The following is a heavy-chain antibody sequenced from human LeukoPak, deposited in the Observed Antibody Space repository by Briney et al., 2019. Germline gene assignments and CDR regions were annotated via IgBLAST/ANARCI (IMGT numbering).Heavy chain of an antibody. J-gene: IGHJ5*02. CDR2: IYTSGST. CDR1: GGSISSGSYY. Sequence: SETLSLTCTVSGGSISSGSYYWSWIRQPAGKGLEWIGRIYTSGSTNYNPSLKSRVTISVDTSKNQFSLKLSSVTAADTAVYYCARGTYYDFWSGLPFGWFDPWGQGTLVTVSS. D-gene: IGHD3-3*01. CDR3: ARGTYYDFWSGLPFGWFDP. V-gene: IGHV4-61*02.